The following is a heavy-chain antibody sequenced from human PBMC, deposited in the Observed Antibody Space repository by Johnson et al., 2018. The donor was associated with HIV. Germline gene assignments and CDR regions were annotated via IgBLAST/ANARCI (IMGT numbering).Heavy chain of an antibody. CDR1: GFTFRSYG. J-gene: IGHJ3*01. D-gene: IGHD3-22*01. CDR2: INRDGSST. Sequence: VQLVESGGGVVQPGRSLRLSCAASGFTFRSYGMHWVRQAPGKGLEWVSRINRDGSSTSYADSVKGRFTISRDNAKNTLYLQMNSLRAEDTAVYYCANTYYYDSSGYSGAFDLWGQGAMVTVSS. CDR3: ANTYYYDSSGYSGAFDL. V-gene: IGHV3-74*02.